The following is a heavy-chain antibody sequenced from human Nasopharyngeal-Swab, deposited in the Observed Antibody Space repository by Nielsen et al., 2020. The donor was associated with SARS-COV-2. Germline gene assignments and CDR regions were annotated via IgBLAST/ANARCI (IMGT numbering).Heavy chain of an antibody. V-gene: IGHV1-8*01. D-gene: IGHD3-3*01. Sequence: ASVKVSCKASGYTFTSYDINWVRQATGQGLEWMGWMNPNSGNTGYAQKFQGRVTMTRNTSISTAYMELSCLRSEDTAVYYCARGLDFWSGSHFDYWGQGTLVTVSS. CDR1: GYTFTSYD. CDR3: ARGLDFWSGSHFDY. J-gene: IGHJ4*02. CDR2: MNPNSGNT.